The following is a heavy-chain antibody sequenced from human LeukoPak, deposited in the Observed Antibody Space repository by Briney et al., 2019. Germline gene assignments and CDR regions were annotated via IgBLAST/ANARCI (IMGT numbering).Heavy chain of an antibody. J-gene: IGHJ4*02. Sequence: GGSLRLSCAVSGFIFSNYSMNWVRQAPGKGLEWVSSISSSSSYIYYADSVKGRFTISRDNAKNSLYLQMNSLRAEDTAVYYCARDSSGWYRIFDYWGQGTLVTVSS. D-gene: IGHD6-13*01. CDR1: GFIFSNYS. CDR2: ISSSSSYI. CDR3: ARDSSGWYRIFDY. V-gene: IGHV3-21*01.